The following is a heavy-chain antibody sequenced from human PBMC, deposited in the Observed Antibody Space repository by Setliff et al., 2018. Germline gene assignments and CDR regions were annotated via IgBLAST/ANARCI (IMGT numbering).Heavy chain of an antibody. Sequence: GASVKVSCKASGGTFSSYAISWVRQAPGQGLEWMGGIIPIFGTANYAQKFQGRVTITTDESTSTAYMELSSLRSEDTAVYYCARAIPPEVPTGPYYMDVWGKGTTVTVSS. V-gene: IGHV1-69*05. CDR2: IIPIFGTA. CDR3: ARAIPPEVPTGPYYMDV. J-gene: IGHJ6*03. D-gene: IGHD1-1*01. CDR1: GGTFSSYA.